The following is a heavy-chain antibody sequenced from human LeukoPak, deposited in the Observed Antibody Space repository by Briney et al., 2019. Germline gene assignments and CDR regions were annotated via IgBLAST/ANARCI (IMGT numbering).Heavy chain of an antibody. D-gene: IGHD3-10*01. J-gene: IGHJ3*02. CDR2: IYTSGST. Sequence: SETLSLTCTVSGGSISSYYWSWIRQPAGKGLEWIGRIYTSGSTNYNPSLKSRVTMSVDTTKNQFSLKLSSVTAADTGVYYCARGGILWFGELSPTSFDIWGQGTMVTVSS. V-gene: IGHV4-4*07. CDR1: GGSISSYY. CDR3: ARGGILWFGELSPTSFDI.